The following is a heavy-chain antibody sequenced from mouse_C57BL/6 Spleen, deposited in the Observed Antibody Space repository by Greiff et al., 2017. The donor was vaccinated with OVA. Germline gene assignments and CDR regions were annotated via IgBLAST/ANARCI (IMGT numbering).Heavy chain of an antibody. Sequence: QVHVKQPGAELVMPGASVKLSCKASGYTFTSYWMHWVKQRPGQGLEWIGEIDPSDSYTNYNQKFKGKSTLTVDKSSSTAYMQLSSLTSEDSAVYYCARGGGEGDAMDYWGQGTSVTVSS. CDR1: GYTFTSYW. CDR2: IDPSDSYT. J-gene: IGHJ4*01. V-gene: IGHV1-69*01. CDR3: ARGGGEGDAMDY.